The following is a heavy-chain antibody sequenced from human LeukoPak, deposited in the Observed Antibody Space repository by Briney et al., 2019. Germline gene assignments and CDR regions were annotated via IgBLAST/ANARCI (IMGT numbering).Heavy chain of an antibody. J-gene: IGHJ3*02. V-gene: IGHV3-74*01. CDR3: ARARLFGVVITTFDI. CDR2: IESDGSST. Sequence: PGGSLRLSCAASGFTFSSHWMHWVRQAPGKGLVWVSRIESDGSSTSYADSVKGRFTISRDNSKNTLYLQMGSLRAEDMAVYYCARARLFGVVITTFDIWGQGTMVTVSS. CDR1: GFTFSSHW. D-gene: IGHD3-3*01.